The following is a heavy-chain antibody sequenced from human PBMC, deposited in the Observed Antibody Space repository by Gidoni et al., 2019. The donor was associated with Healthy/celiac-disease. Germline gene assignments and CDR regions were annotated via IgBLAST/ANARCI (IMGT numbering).Heavy chain of an antibody. CDR2: IYDSGST. CDR3: ARLRELPQFDY. J-gene: IGHJ4*02. CDR1: GGSVSSGSYY. V-gene: IGHV4-61*01. D-gene: IGHD1-26*01. Sequence: QVQLQESGPGLVKPSETLSLTCTVSGGSVSSGSYYWSWIRQPPGKGLEWIGYIYDSGSTNDNPSLKSRVTTSVDTSKNQFSLKLSSVTAADTAVYYCARLRELPQFDYWGQGTLVTVSS.